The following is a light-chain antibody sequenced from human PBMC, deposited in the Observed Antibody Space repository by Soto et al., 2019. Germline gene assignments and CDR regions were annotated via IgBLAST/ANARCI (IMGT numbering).Light chain of an antibody. J-gene: IGKJ1*01. CDR2: AAS. Sequence: IQMTQSASTLSASLGETVTITCWASQVISSWLAWYQHKLRERKGKVPKLMIYAASTLQSGVPSRFSGSGYGTDFNLTISSLQTEDVATYYCQKYNIAPWTFGQGTKVDIK. CDR1: QVISSW. CDR3: QKYNIAPWT. V-gene: IGKV1-27*01.